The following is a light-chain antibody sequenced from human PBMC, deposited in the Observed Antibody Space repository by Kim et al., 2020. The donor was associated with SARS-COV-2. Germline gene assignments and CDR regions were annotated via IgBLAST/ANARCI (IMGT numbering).Light chain of an antibody. Sequence: PGQSVTIPCRGTSSDVDNYTRVSWYQQSPGTAPKLLIYDVTIRPSGVPDRFSGSKSGNTASLTISGLQAEDAADYYCTSYTSTSTVFGGGTQLTVL. CDR2: DVT. V-gene: IGLV2-18*02. CDR3: TSYTSTSTV. CDR1: SSDVDNYTR. J-gene: IGLJ2*01.